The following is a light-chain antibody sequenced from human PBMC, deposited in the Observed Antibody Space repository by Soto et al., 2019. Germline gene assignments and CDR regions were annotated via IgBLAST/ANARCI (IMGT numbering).Light chain of an antibody. V-gene: IGKV3-11*01. J-gene: IGKJ4*01. CDR1: QSVDNY. CDR3: QQRSTGPPLA. CDR2: DAS. Sequence: EIVLTQSPATLSLSPGERATLSCRASQSVDNYLAWYQQRPGQAPRLLIYDASNRASGIPARFSGSGSGTDFTLTISRLEHEDFAVYYCQQRSTGPPLAFGVGPKVEIK.